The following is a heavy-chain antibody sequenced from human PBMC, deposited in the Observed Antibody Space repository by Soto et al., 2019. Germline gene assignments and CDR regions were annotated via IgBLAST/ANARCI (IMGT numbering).Heavy chain of an antibody. J-gene: IGHJ4*02. CDR2: IIPILGIA. CDR1: GGTFSSYT. Sequence: GASVKVSCKASGGTFSSYTISWVRQAPGQGLEWMGRIIPILGIANYAQKFQGRVTITADKSTSTAYMELSSLRSEDTAVYYCATADCSSTSCYAKTFDYWGQGALVTVS. D-gene: IGHD2-2*01. V-gene: IGHV1-69*02. CDR3: ATADCSSTSCYAKTFDY.